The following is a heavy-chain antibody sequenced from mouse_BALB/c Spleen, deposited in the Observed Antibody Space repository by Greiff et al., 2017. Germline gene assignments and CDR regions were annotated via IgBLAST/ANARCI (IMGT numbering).Heavy chain of an antibody. CDR3: AREGRYDGAWFAY. D-gene: IGHD2-14*01. V-gene: IGHV2-9*02. CDR2: IWAGGST. J-gene: IGHJ3*01. CDR1: GFSLTSYG. Sequence: QVQLKESGPGLVAPSQSLSITCTVSGFSLTSYGVHWVRQPPGKGLEWLGVIWAGGSTNYNSALMSRLSISKDNSKSQVFLKMNSLQTDDTAMYYCAREGRYDGAWFAYWGQGTLVTVSA.